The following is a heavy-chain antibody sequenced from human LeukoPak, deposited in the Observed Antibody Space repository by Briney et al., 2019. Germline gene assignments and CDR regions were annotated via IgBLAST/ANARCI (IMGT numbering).Heavy chain of an antibody. V-gene: IGHV3-23*01. CDR1: GFTFSSFG. CDR2: ISSTGGTA. Sequence: GGSLRLSCAASGFTFSSFGMSWVRQAPGKGLEWVSAISSTGGTAYYADSVKGRFTISRDNSKNTLYLQMNSLRAEDTAVYYCAKGGAQVGGQGTLVTVSS. J-gene: IGHJ4*02. D-gene: IGHD1-26*01. CDR3: AKGGAQV.